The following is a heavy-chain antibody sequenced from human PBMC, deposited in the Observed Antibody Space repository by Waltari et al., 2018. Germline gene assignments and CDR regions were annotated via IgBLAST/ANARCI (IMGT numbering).Heavy chain of an antibody. CDR2: MNPHRGNT. CDR3: ARGGSIAVAGTNMDV. CDR1: GYTFTSYD. V-gene: IGHV1-8*01. Sequence: QVQLVQSGAEVKKPGASVKVSCKASGYTFTSYDINWVRQATGQGLEWMGWMNPHRGNTGNAQKVQGRVTMTRNTSISTAYMELSSLRSEDTAVYYCARGGSIAVAGTNMDVWGKGTTVTVSS. J-gene: IGHJ6*03. D-gene: IGHD6-19*01.